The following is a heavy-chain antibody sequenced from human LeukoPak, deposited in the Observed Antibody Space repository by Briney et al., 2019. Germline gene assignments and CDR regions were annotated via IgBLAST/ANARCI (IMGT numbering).Heavy chain of an antibody. D-gene: IGHD2-15*01. V-gene: IGHV3-11*04. J-gene: IGHJ6*03. Sequence: GGSLRLSCAASGFTFSDYYMSWIRQAPGKGLEWVSYISSSGSTIYYADSVKGRFTISRDNAKNTLYLQLNSLRAEDTAVYYCARGGFCSGGSCPVDYYYYMDVWGKGTTVTVSS. CDR1: GFTFSDYY. CDR2: ISSSGSTI. CDR3: ARGGFCSGGSCPVDYYYYMDV.